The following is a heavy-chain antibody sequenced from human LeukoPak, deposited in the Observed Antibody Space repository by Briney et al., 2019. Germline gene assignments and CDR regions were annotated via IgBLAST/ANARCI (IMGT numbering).Heavy chain of an antibody. J-gene: IGHJ4*02. CDR2: ISDSGDYT. V-gene: IGHV3-23*01. CDR3: AKDTSIGKYCTNGVCSPFDY. D-gene: IGHD2-8*01. Sequence: PGGSLRLSCAGPGFTFSSYAMSWARQAPGQGLEWVSVISDSGDYTSYADSVRGRFTISRDNSRNTLYLQMISLRPEDTAVYYCAKDTSIGKYCTNGVCSPFDYWGQGTLVTVSS. CDR1: GFTFSSYA.